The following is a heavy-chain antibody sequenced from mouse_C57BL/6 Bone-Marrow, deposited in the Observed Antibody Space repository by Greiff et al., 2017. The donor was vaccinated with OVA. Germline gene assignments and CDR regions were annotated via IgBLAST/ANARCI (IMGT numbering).Heavy chain of an antibody. D-gene: IGHD1-1*01. J-gene: IGHJ3*01. CDR3: ARGEPYYGSSFAY. CDR1: GYSITSGYD. Sequence: EVKLVESGPGMVKPSQSLSLTCTVTGYSITSGYDWHWIRHFPGNKLEWMGYISYSGSTNYNPSLKSRISITHDTSKNHFFLKLNSVTTEDTATYYCARGEPYYGSSFAYWGQGTLVTVSA. CDR2: ISYSGST. V-gene: IGHV3-1*01.